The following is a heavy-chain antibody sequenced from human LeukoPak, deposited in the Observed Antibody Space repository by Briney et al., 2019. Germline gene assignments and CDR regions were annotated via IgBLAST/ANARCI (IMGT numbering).Heavy chain of an antibody. CDR1: GFTFSSYA. J-gene: IGHJ5*02. Sequence: GGSLRLSCAASGFTFSSYAMSWVRQAPGKGLEWVSAISGSGGSTYYADSVKGRFTISRDNSKNTLYLQMNSLRAEDTAVYYCSALQESSWYVWFDPWGQGTLVTVSS. CDR3: SALQESSWYVWFDP. CDR2: ISGSGGST. D-gene: IGHD6-13*01. V-gene: IGHV3-23*01.